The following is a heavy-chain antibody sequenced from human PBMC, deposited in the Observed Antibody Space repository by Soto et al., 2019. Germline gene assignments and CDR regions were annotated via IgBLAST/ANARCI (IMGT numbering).Heavy chain of an antibody. V-gene: IGHV3-30*18. CDR1: GFTFSNFG. CDR2: ISHDGRSK. Sequence: QVQLVESGGALVQPGRSLRLSCEAPGFTFSNFGIHGSRQAPGKGRDGWAVISHDGRSKFYGDSVKGRFTISRANSKNTLSLQMNSLRAEDTAVYYCAKDRGYCDSSSCYLGHSFDIWGQGTMVTVSS. CDR3: AKDRGYCDSSSCYLGHSFDI. J-gene: IGHJ3*02. D-gene: IGHD2-2*01.